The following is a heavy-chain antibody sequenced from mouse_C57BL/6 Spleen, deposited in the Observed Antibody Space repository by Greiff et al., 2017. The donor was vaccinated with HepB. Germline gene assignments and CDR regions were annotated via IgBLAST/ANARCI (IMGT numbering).Heavy chain of an antibody. CDR2: INPYNGGT. V-gene: IGHV1-19*01. CDR1: GYTFTDYY. J-gene: IGHJ1*03. D-gene: IGHD1-1*01. Sequence: VQLQQSGPVLVKPGASVKMSCKASGYTFTDYYMNWVKQSHGKSLEWIGVINPYNGGTSYNQKFKGKAKLTVDKSSSTAYMELNSLTSEDSAVYYCASFGSSYYSWCVDVWGTGTTVTVSS. CDR3: ASFGSSYYSWCVDV.